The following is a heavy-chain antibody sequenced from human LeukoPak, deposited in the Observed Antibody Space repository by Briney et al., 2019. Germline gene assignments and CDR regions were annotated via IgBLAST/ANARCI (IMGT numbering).Heavy chain of an antibody. CDR3: ARQWDIVATWGRWFDP. J-gene: IGHJ5*02. CDR2: FYYSGNT. Sequence: SETLSLTCTVSGVSITHYWGWIRQPPGKGLEWIGSFYYSGNTYYNSSLESLVTISVDTSKNQFSLKLTSVTAADTAIYYCARQWDIVATWGRWFDPWGQGILVTVSS. CDR1: GVSITHY. V-gene: IGHV4-39*01. D-gene: IGHD5-12*01.